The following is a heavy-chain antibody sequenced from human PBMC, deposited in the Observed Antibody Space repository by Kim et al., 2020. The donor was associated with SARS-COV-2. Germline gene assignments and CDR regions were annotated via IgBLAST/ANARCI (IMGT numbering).Heavy chain of an antibody. D-gene: IGHD3-9*01. V-gene: IGHV1-69*13. Sequence: SVKVSCKASGGTFSSYAISWVRQAPGQGLEWMGGIIPIFGTANYAQKFQGRVTITADESTSTAYMELSSLRSEDTAVYYCARVLRYFDWFLDYWGQGTLVTVSS. CDR1: GGTFSSYA. CDR3: ARVLRYFDWFLDY. CDR2: IIPIFGTA. J-gene: IGHJ4*02.